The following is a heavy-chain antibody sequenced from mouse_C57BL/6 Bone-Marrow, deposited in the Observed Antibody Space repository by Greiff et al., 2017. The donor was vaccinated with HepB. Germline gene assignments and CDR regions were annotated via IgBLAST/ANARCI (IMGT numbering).Heavy chain of an antibody. Sequence: QVQLQPSGAELMKPGASVKLSCKATGYTFTGYWIEWVKQRPGHGLEWIGEILPGSGSTTYNEQFKGKATFTADTSSNTAYLQRSSLTTEDSAIYDCARFRMRRDDPHMDYWGQGTSVTVSS. CDR1: GYTFTGYW. CDR3: ARFRMRRDDPHMDY. CDR2: ILPGSGST. V-gene: IGHV1-9*01. J-gene: IGHJ4*01. D-gene: IGHD2-10*02.